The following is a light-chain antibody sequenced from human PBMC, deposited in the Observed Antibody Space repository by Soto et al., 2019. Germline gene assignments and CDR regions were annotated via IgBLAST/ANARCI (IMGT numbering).Light chain of an antibody. CDR3: QQANSFPPT. V-gene: IGKV1-12*01. CDR2: AAS. Sequence: DIQMTQSPSSVSASVGDRVTITCRASQGISNWLAWYQQKPGKAPNLLIFAASSLQSGVPSRFSGSGSGTDFTLTIIDLQPEDFSTYYCQQANSFPPTFGKGTKLEIK. CDR1: QGISNW. J-gene: IGKJ2*01.